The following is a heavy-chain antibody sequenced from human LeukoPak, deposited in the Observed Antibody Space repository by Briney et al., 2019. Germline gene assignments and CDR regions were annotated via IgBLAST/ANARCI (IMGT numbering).Heavy chain of an antibody. J-gene: IGHJ1*01. CDR2: IYHSGST. CDR3: ARGGAAAAYEYFQH. Sequence: SQTLSLTCTVSGGSISSGGYYWSWIRQPPGKGLEWIGYIYHSGSTYYNPSLKSRVTISVDTSKNQFSLKLSSVTAADTAVYYCARGGAAAAYEYFQHWGQGTLVTVSS. V-gene: IGHV4-30-2*01. D-gene: IGHD6-13*01. CDR1: GGSISSGGYY.